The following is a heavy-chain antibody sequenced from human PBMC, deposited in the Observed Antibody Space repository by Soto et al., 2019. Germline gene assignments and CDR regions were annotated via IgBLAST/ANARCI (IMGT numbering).Heavy chain of an antibody. D-gene: IGHD5-18*01. CDR1: GGSISSGDYY. Sequence: PSETLSLTCTVSGGSISSGDYYWSWIRQPPGKGLEWIGYIYYSGSTYYNPSLKSRVTISVDTSKNQFSLKLSSVTAADTAVYYCARGNLRRGYSYDSEDYWGQGTLVTVSS. V-gene: IGHV4-30-4*01. CDR2: IYYSGST. J-gene: IGHJ4*02. CDR3: ARGNLRRGYSYDSEDY.